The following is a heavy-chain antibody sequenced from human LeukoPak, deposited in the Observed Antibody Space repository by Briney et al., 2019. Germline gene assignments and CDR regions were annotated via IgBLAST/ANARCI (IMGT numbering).Heavy chain of an antibody. CDR2: ISSDGSNK. Sequence: GGSLRLSCAAPGFTFSIYAMHWVRQAPGKGLEWVAFISSDGSNKYYADSVKGRFTISRDNSKNTLYLQMNSLRDEDTAVYYCARGLAWNYPGYWGQGTLVTVSS. D-gene: IGHD1-7*01. V-gene: IGHV3-30-3*01. J-gene: IGHJ4*02. CDR3: ARGLAWNYPGY. CDR1: GFTFSIYA.